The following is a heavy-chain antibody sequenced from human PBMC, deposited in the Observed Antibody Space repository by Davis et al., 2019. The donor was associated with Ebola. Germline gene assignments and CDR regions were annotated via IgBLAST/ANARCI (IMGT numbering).Heavy chain of an antibody. V-gene: IGHV1-8*01. D-gene: IGHD3-22*01. CDR2: MNPNSGNT. J-gene: IGHJ4*02. Sequence: ASVTVSCKTSGYPFTNYDINWVRQAPGQGLEWMGWMNPNSGNTDYAQKFQGRVTMTRDTFITTAYMELSSLRSTDTAVYFCARTNFHFDSSGQGYSFDYWGQGTLVTVSS. CDR3: ARTNFHFDSSGQGYSFDY. CDR1: GYPFTNYD.